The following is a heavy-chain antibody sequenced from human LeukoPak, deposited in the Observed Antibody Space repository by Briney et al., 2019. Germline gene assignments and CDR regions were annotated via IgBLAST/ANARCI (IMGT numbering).Heavy chain of an antibody. Sequence: PSETLSLTCTVSGGSISNYYWSWIRQPPGKGLEWIGYIYYSGSTNYNPSLKSRVTMSVDTSKNQFSLKLSSVTAADTAVYSCARRGANSGSYSHFDLWGRGTLVTVSA. J-gene: IGHJ2*01. CDR2: IYYSGST. V-gene: IGHV4-59*01. CDR3: ARRGANSGSYSHFDL. CDR1: GGSISNYY. D-gene: IGHD1-26*01.